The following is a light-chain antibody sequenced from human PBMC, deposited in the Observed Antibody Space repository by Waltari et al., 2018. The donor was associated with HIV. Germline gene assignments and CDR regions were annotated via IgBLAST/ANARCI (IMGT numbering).Light chain of an antibody. Sequence: DIQMTQSPSTLSASVGDRVTITCRASQRMNTFLAWYQQKPGRAPKLLIYETSSLQSGVPSRFSGSGSRAHFTLTISSLQPDDFATYYCQQYSSFPYSFGQGTKLEIK. V-gene: IGKV1-5*03. CDR1: QRMNTF. CDR3: QQYSSFPYS. J-gene: IGKJ2*03. CDR2: ETS.